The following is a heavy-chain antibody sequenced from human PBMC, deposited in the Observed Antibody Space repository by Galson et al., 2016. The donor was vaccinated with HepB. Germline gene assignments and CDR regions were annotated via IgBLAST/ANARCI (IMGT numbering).Heavy chain of an antibody. D-gene: IGHD4-17*01. Sequence: SETLSLTCTVSGGSVTISYWSWIRQSPGGRLEWIGYIFASGNTNYNPSLKSRVAMSIDTSKKQISLTLRSVTAADTAVYCCARGGPSVTDYWGQGTLVTVSS. J-gene: IGHJ4*02. CDR2: IFASGNT. V-gene: IGHV4-59*02. CDR1: GGSVTISY. CDR3: ARGGPSVTDY.